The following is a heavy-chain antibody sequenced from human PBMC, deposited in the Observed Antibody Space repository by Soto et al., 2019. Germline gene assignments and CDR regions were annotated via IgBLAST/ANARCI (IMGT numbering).Heavy chain of an antibody. Sequence: QLQLQESGSGLVKPSQTLSLTCAVSGGSISSGGYSWSWIRQPPGKGLEWIGYIYHSGSTYYNPSLKSRVTMSVARSKNQFSLKLSSVTAADWAVYYCAGNYGDYFGFDYWGQGTLVTVSS. J-gene: IGHJ4*02. V-gene: IGHV4-30-2*01. CDR2: IYHSGST. CDR1: GGSISSGGYS. D-gene: IGHD4-17*01. CDR3: AGNYGDYFGFDY.